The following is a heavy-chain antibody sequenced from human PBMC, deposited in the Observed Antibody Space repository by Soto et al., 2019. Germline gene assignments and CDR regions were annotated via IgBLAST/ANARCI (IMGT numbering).Heavy chain of an antibody. V-gene: IGHV1-69*13. D-gene: IGHD2-8*02. CDR2: IIPIFGTA. J-gene: IGHJ6*02. CDR3: ARDTGRPYYYYYGMDV. CDR1: GGTFSSYA. Sequence: GASVKVSCKASGGTFSSYAISWVRQAPGQGLEWMGGIIPIFGTANYAQKFQGRVTITADESTSTAYMELSSLRSEDTAVYYCARDTGRPYYYYYGMDVWGQGTTVTVS.